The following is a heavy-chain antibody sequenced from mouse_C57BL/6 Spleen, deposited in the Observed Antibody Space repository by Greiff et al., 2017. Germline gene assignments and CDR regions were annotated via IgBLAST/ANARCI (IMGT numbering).Heavy chain of an antibody. V-gene: IGHV5-17*01. CDR1: GFTFSDYG. CDR3: AREDYSNYDSYYYAMDY. CDR2: ISSGSSTI. J-gene: IGHJ4*01. Sequence: EVKLVESGGGLVKPGGSLKLSCAASGFTFSDYGMHWVRQAPEKGLEWVAYISSGSSTIYYADTVKGRFTISRDNAKNTLFLQMTSLRSEDTAMYYCAREDYSNYDSYYYAMDYWGQGTSVTVSS. D-gene: IGHD2-5*01.